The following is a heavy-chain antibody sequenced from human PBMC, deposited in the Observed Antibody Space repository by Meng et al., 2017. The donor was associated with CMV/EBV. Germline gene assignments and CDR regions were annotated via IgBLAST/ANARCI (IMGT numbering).Heavy chain of an antibody. CDR2: IYYSGST. D-gene: IGHD2-15*01. CDR1: GGSISSYY. CDR3: ARVNGGGSFEVDY. V-gene: IGHV4-59*01. J-gene: IGHJ4*02. Sequence: SETLSLTCTVSGGSISSYYWSWIRQPPGKGLEWIVYIYYSGSTNYNPSLKSRVTISVDTSKNQFSLKLSSVTAADTAVYYCARVNGGGSFEVDYWGQGTLVTVSS.